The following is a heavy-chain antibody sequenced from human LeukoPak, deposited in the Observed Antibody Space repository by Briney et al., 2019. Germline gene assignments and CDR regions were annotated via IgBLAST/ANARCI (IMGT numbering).Heavy chain of an antibody. CDR3: ASSGLVGARDWFDP. Sequence: TSETLSLTCTVSGGSISSYYWSWIRQPPGKGLEWIGYIYYSGSTNYNPSLKSRVTISVDTSKNQFSLKLSSVTAADTAVYYCASSGLVGARDWFDPWGQGTLVTVSS. J-gene: IGHJ5*02. D-gene: IGHD1-26*01. CDR2: IYYSGST. CDR1: GGSISSYY. V-gene: IGHV4-59*01.